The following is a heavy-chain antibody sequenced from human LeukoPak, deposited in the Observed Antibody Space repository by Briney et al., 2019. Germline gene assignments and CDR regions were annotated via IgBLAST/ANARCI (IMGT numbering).Heavy chain of an antibody. CDR1: GGSFSSYY. D-gene: IGHD2-2*02. Sequence: SETLSLTCAVYGGSFSSYYWSWIRQPPGKGLEWIGYIYYSGNTNYNPSLKSRVTISVDTSKNQFSLKLSSVTAADTAVYYCAGTYTYYYYYYMDVWGKGTTVTISS. CDR2: IYYSGNT. J-gene: IGHJ6*03. CDR3: AGTYTYYYYYYMDV. V-gene: IGHV4-59*01.